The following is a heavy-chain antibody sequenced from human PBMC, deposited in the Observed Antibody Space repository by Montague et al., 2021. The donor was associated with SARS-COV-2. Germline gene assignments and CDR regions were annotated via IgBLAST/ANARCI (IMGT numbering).Heavy chain of an antibody. V-gene: IGHV4-39*01. Sequence: SETLSLTCTVSGASISSRSYYWGWLRQPPGKGLEWIGIKYYSGSTYYNPTLKSRVTISVDTSKNQFSLKLSSVTAAGTAVYYCATLPPSITVFGVVQEYYFDDWGQGTLVTVSS. CDR1: GASISSRSYY. CDR3: ATLPPSITVFGVVQEYYFDD. D-gene: IGHD3-3*01. J-gene: IGHJ4*02. CDR2: KYYSGST.